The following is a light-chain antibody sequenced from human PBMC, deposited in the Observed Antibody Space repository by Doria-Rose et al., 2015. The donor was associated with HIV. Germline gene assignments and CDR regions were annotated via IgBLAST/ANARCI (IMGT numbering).Light chain of an antibody. CDR2: DGS. V-gene: IGKV3-20*01. Sequence: TQSPGTLSLSSGERATLSCRASQSFSSTYLAWYQQKPGQAPSLLIYDGSTRATGIPDRFSASGSGTDFTLTINRLEPEDFALYYCHQYGTSWTFGQGTRWKS. CDR3: HQYGTSWT. J-gene: IGKJ1*01. CDR1: QSFSSTY.